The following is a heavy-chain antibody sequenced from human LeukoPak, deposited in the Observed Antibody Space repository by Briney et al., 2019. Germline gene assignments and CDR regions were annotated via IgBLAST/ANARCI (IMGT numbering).Heavy chain of an antibody. Sequence: GGSLRLSCAASGFTFSTYDMNWVRQAPGKGLEWVAAIDDGGYNTYYADSVRGRFTISRDNAKNTLYLQMNSLRAEDTAVYYCAKKETVVSPGNYFDHWGQGTLVTVSS. CDR1: GFTFSTYD. D-gene: IGHD4-23*01. J-gene: IGHJ4*02. CDR3: AKKETVVSPGNYFDH. CDR2: IDDGGYNT. V-gene: IGHV3-23*01.